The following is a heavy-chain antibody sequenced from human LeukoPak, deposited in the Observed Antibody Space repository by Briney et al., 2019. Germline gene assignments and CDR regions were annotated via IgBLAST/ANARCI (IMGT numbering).Heavy chain of an antibody. CDR2: ISSSGSTI. D-gene: IGHD6-13*01. V-gene: IGHV3-11*01. J-gene: IGHJ4*02. Sequence: MPGGSLRLSCAASGFTFSDYYMSWIRQAPGKGLEWVSYISSSGSTIYYADSVKGRFTISRDNAKNSLYLQMNSLRAEDTAVYYCARSSSSLGSSFDYWGQGTLVTVSS. CDR3: ARSSSSLGSSFDY. CDR1: GFTFSDYY.